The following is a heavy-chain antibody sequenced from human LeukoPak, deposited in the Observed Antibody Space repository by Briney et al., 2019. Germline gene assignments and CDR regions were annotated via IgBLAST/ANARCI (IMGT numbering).Heavy chain of an antibody. V-gene: IGHV3-15*01. J-gene: IGHJ4*02. CDR2: IKSKTDSGTT. CDR1: GFTFGDYA. CDR3: TRSSWSDY. Sequence: PGGSLRLSCTTSGFTFGDYAMSWVRQAPGKGLEWVGRIKSKTDSGTTDYAAPVKGRFTISRDDSKNTLFLQMNSLKIEDTAVYYCTRSSWSDYWGQGTLVTVSS. D-gene: IGHD6-13*01.